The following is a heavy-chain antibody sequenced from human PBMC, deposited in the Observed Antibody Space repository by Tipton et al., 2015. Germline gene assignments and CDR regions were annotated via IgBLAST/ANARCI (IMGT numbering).Heavy chain of an antibody. CDR3: AREDIAVAGPFDY. CDR2: ISSSSYTI. J-gene: IGHJ4*02. CDR1: GFTFSSYS. D-gene: IGHD6-19*01. Sequence: SLRLSCAASGFTFSSYSMNWVRQAPGKGLEWVSFISSSSYTIYYADSVKGRFTISRDNAENSLYLQMNSLRAEDTAVYYCAREDIAVAGPFDYWGQGTLVTVSS. V-gene: IGHV3-48*01.